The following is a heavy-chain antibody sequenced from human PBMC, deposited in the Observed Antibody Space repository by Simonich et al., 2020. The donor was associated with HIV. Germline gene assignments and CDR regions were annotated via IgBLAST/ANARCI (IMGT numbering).Heavy chain of an antibody. Sequence: QEQLQQWGAGLLKPSETLSLTCAVYVGSFTPYYWTWIRQPPGKGLEWIGDINHNKYTNYHPSLKSRLTISIDTSKNQFSLKLTSVTAADTAIYYCARGSKITGTYRWFDPWGQGTLVTVSS. CDR3: ARGSKITGTYRWFDP. J-gene: IGHJ5*02. D-gene: IGHD1-7*01. V-gene: IGHV4-34*01. CDR1: VGSFTPYY. CDR2: INHNKYT.